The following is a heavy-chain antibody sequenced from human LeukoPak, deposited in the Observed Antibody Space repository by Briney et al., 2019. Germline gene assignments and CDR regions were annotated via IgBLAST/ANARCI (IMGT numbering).Heavy chain of an antibody. Sequence: GGSLRLSCAASGFTFSSYWMSWVRQAPGKGLEWVANIKHDGSEKYYVGSVKGRFTISRDNAKNSLYLQMNSLRAEDTAVYYCARDRAQYCSGGSCYPGAFDIWGQGTMVTVSS. CDR3: ARDRAQYCSGGSCYPGAFDI. D-gene: IGHD2-15*01. CDR2: IKHDGSEK. V-gene: IGHV3-7*01. CDR1: GFTFSSYW. J-gene: IGHJ3*02.